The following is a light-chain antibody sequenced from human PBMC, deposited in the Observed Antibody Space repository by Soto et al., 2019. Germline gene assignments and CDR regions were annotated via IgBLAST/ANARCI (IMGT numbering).Light chain of an antibody. V-gene: IGLV2-14*01. CDR2: EVN. Sequence: QSVLTQPASVSGSPGQSVTISCTGPRSDIGDSNFISWYQHSPGKAPRLLIYEVNNRPSGVSKRFSGSKAGNTASLTISGLLDDDEADYFCASFRSGTILVFGSGTKSPS. J-gene: IGLJ1*01. CDR3: ASFRSGTILV. CDR1: RSDIGDSNF.